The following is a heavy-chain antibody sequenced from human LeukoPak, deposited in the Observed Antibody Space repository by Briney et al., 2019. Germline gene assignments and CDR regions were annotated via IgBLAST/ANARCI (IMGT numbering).Heavy chain of an antibody. J-gene: IGHJ4*02. V-gene: IGHV3-30*02. CDR1: GFTFSSYG. Sequence: GGSLRLSCAASGFTFSSYGMHWIRQAPGKGLEWVAFIRYDGSNKHYADSVKGRFTISRDNSKNKLYLQMNSLRAEDTAVYYCAKDPYDSSGHYFDYWGQGTLVTVSS. CDR2: IRYDGSNK. CDR3: AKDPYDSSGHYFDY. D-gene: IGHD3-22*01.